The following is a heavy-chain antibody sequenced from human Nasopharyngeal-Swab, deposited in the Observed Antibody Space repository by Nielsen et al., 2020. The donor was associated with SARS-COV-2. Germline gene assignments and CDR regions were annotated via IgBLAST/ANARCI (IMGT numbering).Heavy chain of an antibody. J-gene: IGHJ4*02. Sequence: SLKISCAASGFTFDDYAMHWVRQAPGKGLEWVSGISWNSGSIGYADSVKGRFTISRDNAKHSLYLQMNSLRAEDTALYYCAKANYDYVWGSYSDYWGQGTLVTVSS. D-gene: IGHD3-16*01. CDR1: GFTFDDYA. CDR2: ISWNSGSI. CDR3: AKANYDYVWGSYSDY. V-gene: IGHV3-9*01.